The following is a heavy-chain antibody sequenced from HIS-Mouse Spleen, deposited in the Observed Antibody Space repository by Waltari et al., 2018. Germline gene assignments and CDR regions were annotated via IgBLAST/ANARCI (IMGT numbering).Heavy chain of an antibody. V-gene: IGHV4-39*07. CDR2: IYYSGST. Sequence: QLQLQESGPGLVKPSETLSLTCTVSGGSIRSSSYYWGWLRQPQGKGLGWIGSIYYSGSTYYNPSLKSRVTISVDTSKNQFSLKLSSVTAADTAVYYCAREIPYSSSWYDWYFDLWGRGTLVTVSS. D-gene: IGHD6-13*01. CDR3: AREIPYSSSWYDWYFDL. CDR1: GGSIRSSSYY. J-gene: IGHJ2*01.